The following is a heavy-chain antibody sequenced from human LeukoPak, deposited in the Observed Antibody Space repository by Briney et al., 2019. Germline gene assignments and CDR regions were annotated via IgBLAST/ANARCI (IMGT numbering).Heavy chain of an antibody. V-gene: IGHV3-23*01. CDR1: GFTFKNYA. CDR3: AKWAYYDFWSGHYKSHFDS. CDR2: IRASGGKT. Sequence: GGSLRLSCVVSGFTFKNYAMSWVRQAPGKGLEWVSTIRASGGKTDYADSVKGRFNISRDDSKSTLYMQMSALRSEDTAVYYCAKWAYYDFWSGHYKSHFDSWGQGTLVTVSP. J-gene: IGHJ5*01. D-gene: IGHD3-3*01.